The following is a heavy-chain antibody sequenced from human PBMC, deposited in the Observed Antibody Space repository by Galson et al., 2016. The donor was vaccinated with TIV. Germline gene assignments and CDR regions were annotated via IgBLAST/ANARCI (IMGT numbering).Heavy chain of an antibody. CDR2: INWNSGSV. J-gene: IGHJ3*01. CDR1: GFSFGDYA. V-gene: IGHV3-9*01. CDR3: AKAKSIFGVVPHRAFDV. Sequence: SLRLSCAASGFSFGDYAMHWVRQAPGKGLEWVSGINWNSGSVDFADSVKGRFTISRDNAKNSLYLQMNSPRGEDTALYYCAKAKSIFGVVPHRAFDVWGQGTTVTVSS. D-gene: IGHD3-3*01.